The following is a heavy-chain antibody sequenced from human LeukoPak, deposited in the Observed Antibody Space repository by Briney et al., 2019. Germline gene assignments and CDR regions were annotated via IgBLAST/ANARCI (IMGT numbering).Heavy chain of an antibody. J-gene: IGHJ4*02. CDR3: ARDRYCSSTSCSLDY. Sequence: SETLSLTCTVSGGSISGYYWSWIRQPAGKGLEWIGRIYTSGSTNYNPSLKSRVSMSVDTSKNQFSLKLTSVTAADTAVYYCARDRYCSSTSCSLDYWGQGTLVTVSS. V-gene: IGHV4-4*07. CDR1: GGSISGYY. CDR2: IYTSGST. D-gene: IGHD2-2*01.